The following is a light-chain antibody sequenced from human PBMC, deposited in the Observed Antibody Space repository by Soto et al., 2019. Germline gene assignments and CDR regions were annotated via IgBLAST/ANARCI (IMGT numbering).Light chain of an antibody. V-gene: IGKV3-20*01. Sequence: EIVLTQSPGTLSLSPGERATLSCRASQSVGNNFLAWYQQKPGQAPGLLIYGASSRATGIPDRFSGSGSGTDFTLTISSLEPEDFAVYYCQQYGSFPYTFGQGTKLEIK. CDR3: QQYGSFPYT. J-gene: IGKJ2*01. CDR1: QSVGNNF. CDR2: GAS.